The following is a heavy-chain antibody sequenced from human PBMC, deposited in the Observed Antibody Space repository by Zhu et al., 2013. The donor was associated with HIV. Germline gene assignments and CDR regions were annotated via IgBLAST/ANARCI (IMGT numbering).Heavy chain of an antibody. CDR3: TKGGAFDY. CDR2: MNPNSGAT. V-gene: IGHV1-2*02. Sequence: QVQLVQSGPEVKKPGASVKVSCKASGYTFLNYGVSWVRQAPGQGLEWMGWMNPNSGATNYAQSFQGRVTMTRDASITTAYMDLNRLKSDDTAIYYCTKGGAFDYWGQGTLVTVSS. J-gene: IGHJ4*02. CDR1: GYTFLNYG.